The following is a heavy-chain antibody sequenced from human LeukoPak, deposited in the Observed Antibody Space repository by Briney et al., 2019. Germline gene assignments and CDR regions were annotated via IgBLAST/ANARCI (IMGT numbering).Heavy chain of an antibody. CDR1: GGSISTYY. D-gene: IGHD6-19*01. J-gene: IGHJ4*02. V-gene: IGHV4-59*08. CDR3: ARMLGVAGTSGY. Sequence: SETLSLTCTVSGGSISTYYWSWIRQPPGRGLEWIGYIYYSGNTNYNPSLKSRVTISVDTSKNHFSLKLSSVTAADTAVYYCARMLGVAGTSGYWGQGTLVTVSS. CDR2: IYYSGNT.